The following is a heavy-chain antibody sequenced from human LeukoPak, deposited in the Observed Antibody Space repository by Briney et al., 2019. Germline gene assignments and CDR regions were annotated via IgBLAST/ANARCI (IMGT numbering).Heavy chain of an antibody. D-gene: IGHD3-16*02. J-gene: IGHJ4*02. CDR2: IHPSTGNP. V-gene: IGHV7-4-1*02. CDR3: ARAFQSLGGLSLPDY. Sequence: ASVKVSCKASGYTFTDYAMNWVRQAPGQGLEWMGWIHPSTGNPTYAQGFTGRFVFSLDTSVSTTYLQISSLKAEDTAVYFCARAFQSLGGLSLPDYWGQGTLVTVSS. CDR1: GYTFTDYA.